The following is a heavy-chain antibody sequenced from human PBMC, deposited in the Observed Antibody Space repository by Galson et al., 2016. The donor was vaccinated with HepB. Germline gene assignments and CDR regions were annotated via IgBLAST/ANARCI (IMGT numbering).Heavy chain of an antibody. CDR2: INGDGSTT. CDR3: SRDRNFAADT. V-gene: IGHV3-74*01. J-gene: IGHJ5*02. D-gene: IGHD6-13*01. CDR1: GFTFTDAW. Sequence: SLRLSCAASGFTFTDAWMPWVRQAPGEGLKWVARINGDGSTTVHADSVNGRFIISRDNVNYILFLQMTSLRAEHTAVYFCSRDRNFAADTWGQGTLVTVSS.